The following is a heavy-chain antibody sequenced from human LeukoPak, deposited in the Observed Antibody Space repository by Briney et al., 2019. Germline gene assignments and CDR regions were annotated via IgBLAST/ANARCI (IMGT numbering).Heavy chain of an antibody. CDR3: ARDRNKYNYDSGGYHPY. CDR2: ISSSISTL. CDR1: GFTFSSYS. Sequence: GGSLRLSCAASGFTFSSYSMLWVRQAPGKGLEWVSYISSSISTLYYADSVKGRFAISSDNAKNALYLQMTPLRADDTAGYSCARDRNKYNYDSGGYHPYWGQGTLVTVSS. D-gene: IGHD3-22*01. V-gene: IGHV3-48*04. J-gene: IGHJ4*02.